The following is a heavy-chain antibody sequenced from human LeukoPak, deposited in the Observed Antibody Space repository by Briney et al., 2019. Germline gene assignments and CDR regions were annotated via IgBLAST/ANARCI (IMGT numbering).Heavy chain of an antibody. J-gene: IGHJ6*03. Sequence: PGGSLRLSCAASGYTFDDYAMHWVRQAPGKGLEWVSLISWDGGSTYYADSMKGRFTISRDNSKNSLYLQMNSLRAEDTALYYCAKDEYSSYMDVWGKGTTVTVSS. V-gene: IGHV3-43D*03. CDR3: AKDEYSSYMDV. CDR2: ISWDGGST. CDR1: GYTFDDYA. D-gene: IGHD3-22*01.